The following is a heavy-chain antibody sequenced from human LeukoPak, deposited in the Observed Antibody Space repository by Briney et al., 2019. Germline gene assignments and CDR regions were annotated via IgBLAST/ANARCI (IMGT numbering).Heavy chain of an antibody. CDR1: GGSISSGDYY. Sequence: SETLSLTCTVSGGSISSGDYYWSWIRQPPGKGLEWIGYIYYSGSPHYNPSLKSRVTISVDTSKNQFSLKLSSVTAADTAVYYCARDMGDGYNSDAFDIWGQGTMVTVSS. J-gene: IGHJ3*02. D-gene: IGHD5-24*01. CDR3: ARDMGDGYNSDAFDI. V-gene: IGHV4-30-4*01. CDR2: IYYSGSP.